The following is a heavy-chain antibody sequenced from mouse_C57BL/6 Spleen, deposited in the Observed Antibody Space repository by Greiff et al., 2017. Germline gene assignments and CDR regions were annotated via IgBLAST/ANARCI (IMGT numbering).Heavy chain of an antibody. CDR3: ARGGYYGSSFYFDY. D-gene: IGHD1-1*01. CDR2: ISSGSSTI. V-gene: IGHV5-17*01. CDR1: GFTFSDYG. Sequence: EVKVVESGGGLVKPGGSLKLSCAASGFTFSDYGMHWVRQAPEKGLEWVAYISSGSSTIYYADTVKGRFTISRDNAKNTLFLQMTSLRSEDTAMYYCARGGYYGSSFYFDYWGQGTTLTVSS. J-gene: IGHJ2*01.